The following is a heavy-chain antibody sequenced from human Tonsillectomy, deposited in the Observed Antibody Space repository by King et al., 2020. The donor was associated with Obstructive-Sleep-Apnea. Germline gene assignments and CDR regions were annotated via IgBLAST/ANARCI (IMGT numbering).Heavy chain of an antibody. D-gene: IGHD2-15*01. V-gene: IGHV3-30*14. Sequence: VQLVESGGGVVQPGRSLRLSCAASGFTFSSYAMHWVRQAPGKGLEGVAVISYDGSNKYYADSVKGRVTISIDNSKNTMYLQMNSLRAEDTAVYYCARVLYIVVVVAATQPGQDYYGMDVWGQGTTVTVSS. CDR2: ISYDGSNK. CDR3: ARVLYIVVVVAATQPGQDYYGMDV. J-gene: IGHJ6*02. CDR1: GFTFSSYA.